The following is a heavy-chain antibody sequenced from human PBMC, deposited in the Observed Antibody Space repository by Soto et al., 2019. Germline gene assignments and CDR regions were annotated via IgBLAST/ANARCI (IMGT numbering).Heavy chain of an antibody. CDR2: ISSSSSYI. Sequence: EVQLVESGGGLVKPGGSLRLSCAASGFTFSSYSMNWVRQAPGKGLEWVSSISSSSSYIYYADSVKGRFTISRDNAKKSLYLQMNSLRAEDTAVYYCAREVWFSPYYFDYWGQGTLVTVSS. D-gene: IGHD3-10*01. CDR3: AREVWFSPYYFDY. V-gene: IGHV3-21*01. J-gene: IGHJ4*02. CDR1: GFTFSSYS.